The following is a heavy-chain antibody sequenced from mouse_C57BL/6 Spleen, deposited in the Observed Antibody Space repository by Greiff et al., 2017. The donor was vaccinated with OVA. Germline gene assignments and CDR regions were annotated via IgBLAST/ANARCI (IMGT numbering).Heavy chain of an antibody. CDR1: GYTFTSYW. CDR2: IDPSDSET. D-gene: IGHD1-1*01. J-gene: IGHJ2*01. Sequence: QVQLQQPGAELVRPGSSVKLSCKASGYTFTSYWMHWVKQRPIQGLEWIGNIDPSDSETHYNHKFKDKDTLTVDKSSSTAYMQLSSLTYEDSAIYYCARAHYYGSSHYYFDDWGQGTTLTVSS. V-gene: IGHV1-52*01. CDR3: ARAHYYGSSHYYFDD.